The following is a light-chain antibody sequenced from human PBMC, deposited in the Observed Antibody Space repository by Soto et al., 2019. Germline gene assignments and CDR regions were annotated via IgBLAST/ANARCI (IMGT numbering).Light chain of an antibody. CDR2: AAS. V-gene: IGKV1-39*01. Sequence: EIQMTQSPSSLSESAGDRVTITCRASQGISTYLNWYQQKPGKAPKLLIYAASSLQSGVPSRFSGSGSETDFTLTISSLQPEDFATYSCQQSYSTTWTFGQGTKVDI. J-gene: IGKJ1*01. CDR1: QGISTY. CDR3: QQSYSTTWT.